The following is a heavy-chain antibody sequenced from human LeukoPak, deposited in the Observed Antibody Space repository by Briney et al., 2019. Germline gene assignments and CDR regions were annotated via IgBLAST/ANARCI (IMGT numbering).Heavy chain of an antibody. Sequence: PSQTLSLTCTVSGGSISSGGYYWSWIRQPPGKGLEWIGYIYHSGSTYYNASLKSRVTISVDRSKNQFSLKLSSVTAADTAVYYCARAPEANWGPLDYWGQGTLVTVSS. J-gene: IGHJ4*02. CDR3: ARAPEANWGPLDY. CDR2: IYHSGST. D-gene: IGHD7-27*01. V-gene: IGHV4-30-2*01. CDR1: GGSISSGGYY.